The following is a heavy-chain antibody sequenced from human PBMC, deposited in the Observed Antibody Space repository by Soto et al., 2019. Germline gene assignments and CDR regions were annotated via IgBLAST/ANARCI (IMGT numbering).Heavy chain of an antibody. CDR1: GGSISSYY. J-gene: IGHJ6*02. CDR2: IYYSGST. D-gene: IGHD5-18*01. Sequence: QVQLQESGPGLVKPSETLSLTCTVSGGSISSYYWSWIRQPPGKGLEWIGYIYYSGSTNYNPSLKSRVTRSVDTSKNQFSLKLSSVTAADTAVYYCARDRGVQLWARRDRYYGMDVWGQGTTVTVSS. CDR3: ARDRGVQLWARRDRYYGMDV. V-gene: IGHV4-59*01.